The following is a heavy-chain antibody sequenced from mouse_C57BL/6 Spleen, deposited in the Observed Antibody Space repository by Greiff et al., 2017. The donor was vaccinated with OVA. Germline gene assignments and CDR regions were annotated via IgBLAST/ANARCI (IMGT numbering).Heavy chain of an antibody. J-gene: IGHJ2*01. Sequence: VHVKQSGAELVKPGASVKLSCTASGFNIKDYYMHWVKQRTEQGLEWIGRIDPEDGETKSAPKFQGKATITADTSSNTAYLQLSSLTSEDTAVYYCARELYDGTDYWGQGTTLTVSS. D-gene: IGHD2-3*01. CDR1: GFNIKDYY. V-gene: IGHV14-2*01. CDR2: IDPEDGET. CDR3: ARELYDGTDY.